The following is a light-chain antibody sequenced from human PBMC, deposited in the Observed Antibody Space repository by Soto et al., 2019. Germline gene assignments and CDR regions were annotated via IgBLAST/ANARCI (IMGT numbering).Light chain of an antibody. Sequence: EIMLTQSQPTLSLSPWERVALXLGASRSFRNKLAWYQQKSGQAPRLLIYGASTRASGIPTRFSGSGSGTEFTLTISSLQSEDFAVYFCQSYNDWPLTFGGGTKVDIK. CDR2: GAS. V-gene: IGKV3D-15*01. CDR3: QSYNDWPLT. CDR1: RSFRNK. J-gene: IGKJ4*01.